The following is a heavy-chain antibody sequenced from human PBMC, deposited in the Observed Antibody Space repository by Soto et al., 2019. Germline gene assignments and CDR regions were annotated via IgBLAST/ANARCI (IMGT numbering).Heavy chain of an antibody. V-gene: IGHV4-39*01. CDR1: GYSISSSGYY. D-gene: IGHD5-18*01. J-gene: IGHJ4*02. CDR2: FYNSGNT. CDR3: ARHGYTYGLFDF. Sequence: PSESLSLTCIASGYSISSSGYYWGWIRQPPGKGLEWIGNFYNSGNTYYNPSLKSRVTIFVDTSKNQFSLMLSSVTAADTAVYYCARHGYTYGLFDFWGQGTLVT.